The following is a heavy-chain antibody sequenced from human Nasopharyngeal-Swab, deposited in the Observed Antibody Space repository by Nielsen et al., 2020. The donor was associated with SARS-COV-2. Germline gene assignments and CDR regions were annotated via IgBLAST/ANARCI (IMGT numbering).Heavy chain of an antibody. V-gene: IGHV3-30*04. CDR2: ISYDGSNK. D-gene: IGHD3-22*01. CDR1: GFTFSSYA. CDR3: ASHRGYYDSSGYPYYFDY. J-gene: IGHJ4*02. Sequence: GESLKISCAASGFTFSSYAMHWVRQAPGKGPEWVAAISYDGSNKYYADSVKGRFTISRDNSKNTLYLQMNSLRAEDTAVYYCASHRGYYDSSGYPYYFDYWGQGTLVTVSS.